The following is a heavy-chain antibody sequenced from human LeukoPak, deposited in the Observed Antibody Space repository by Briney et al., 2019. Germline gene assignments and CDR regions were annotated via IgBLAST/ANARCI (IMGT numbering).Heavy chain of an antibody. CDR1: GFTFSSYW. D-gene: IGHD3-10*02. J-gene: IGHJ6*04. CDR3: AELGITMIGGV. CDR2: IKQDGSQK. V-gene: IGHV3-7*01. Sequence: GGSLRLSCAASGFTFSSYWMSWVRQAPGKGLEWVATIKQDGSQKYYVDSVKGRFTISRDNAKNSLYLQMNSLRAEDTAVYYCAELGITMIGGVWGKGTTVTISS.